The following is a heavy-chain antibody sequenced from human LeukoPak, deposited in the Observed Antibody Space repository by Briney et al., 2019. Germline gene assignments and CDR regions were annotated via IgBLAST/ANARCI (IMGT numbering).Heavy chain of an antibody. D-gene: IGHD3-22*01. J-gene: IGHJ4*02. CDR1: GFTFNNYA. V-gene: IGHV3-23*01. CDR3: PKTSTGYSSGQYPGWPADH. Sequence: GGSLRLSCTASGFTFNNYAMYWVRQAPRKGLEWVAGIFGSGGSAHYADSVKGRFTISRDNSKNTVYLQMDSLRGEDTAVYYFPKTSTGYSSGQYPGWPADHCGQRAVVTVSP. CDR2: IFGSGGSA.